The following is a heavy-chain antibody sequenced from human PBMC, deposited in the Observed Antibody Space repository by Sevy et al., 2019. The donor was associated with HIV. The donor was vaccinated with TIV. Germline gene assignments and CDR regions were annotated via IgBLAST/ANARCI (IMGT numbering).Heavy chain of an antibody. CDR1: GLTVSSNY. J-gene: IGHJ4*02. V-gene: IGHV3-66*01. CDR3: ARDHRGYSYGRFDY. CDR2: TYSGGNT. D-gene: IGHD5-18*01. Sequence: GGSLRLSCPASGLTVSSNYMSWVRQAPGKGLEWVSVTYSGGNTYYADSVKGRFTVSRDNSKNTLYLQMNSLRAEDTAVYYCARDHRGYSYGRFDYWGQGTLVTVSS.